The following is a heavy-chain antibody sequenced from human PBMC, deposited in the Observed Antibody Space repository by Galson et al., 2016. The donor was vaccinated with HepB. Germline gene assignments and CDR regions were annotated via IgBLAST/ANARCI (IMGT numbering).Heavy chain of an antibody. CDR2: IIPIFGTA. CDR1: GGTFSNYA. V-gene: IGHV1-69*13. CDR3: ARDPPYIYAGTYGGGALDI. Sequence: SVKVSCKASGGTFSNYAISWVRQAPGQGLERVGGIIPIFGTADIAQKFRGRVTITADESTSTAYLELTSLKYEDTAIYFCARDPPYIYAGTYGGGALDIWGQGTMITVSS. D-gene: IGHD1-26*01. J-gene: IGHJ3*02.